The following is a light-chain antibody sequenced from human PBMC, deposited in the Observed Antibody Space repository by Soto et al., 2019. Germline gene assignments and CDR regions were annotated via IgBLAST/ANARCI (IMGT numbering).Light chain of an antibody. J-gene: IGKJ4*01. Sequence: EIVLTQSTGTLSLSPGERATLSCRASQSISYTYLAWYQQKPGQAPRLLIYGASSRATGIPDRFSGSGSGTDFTLTISRLEPEDFAVYYCQQHGISSVTFGGGTKVEIK. V-gene: IGKV3-20*01. CDR1: QSISYTY. CDR2: GAS. CDR3: QQHGISSVT.